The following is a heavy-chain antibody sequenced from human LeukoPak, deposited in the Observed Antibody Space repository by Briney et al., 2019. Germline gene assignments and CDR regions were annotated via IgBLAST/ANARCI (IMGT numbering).Heavy chain of an antibody. CDR3: VKDMHDVSGSLDHQFGMDV. Sequence: PGGSLRLSCAASGFTFYVYTVHWVREVPGKGGEWGSAITWNSGGIGYADSVRGRFTIARENAKNSLYLQMDSLRPEDTALYYCVKDMHDVSGSLDHQFGMDVWGQGTTVTVSS. V-gene: IGHV3-9*01. CDR1: GFTFYVYT. CDR2: ITWNSGGI. D-gene: IGHD1-1*01. J-gene: IGHJ6*02.